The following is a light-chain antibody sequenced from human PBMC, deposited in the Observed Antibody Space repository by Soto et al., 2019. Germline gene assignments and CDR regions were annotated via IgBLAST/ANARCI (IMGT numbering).Light chain of an antibody. CDR3: QQYGSSPYT. CDR2: GAS. Sequence: EIVLTQSPGTLSLSPGERATLSCRASQSVTRSLLAWYQQKPGQAPRLLIYGASNRATGIPDRFSGSVSGTDFTLTISRLAPEDFALYYCQQYGSSPYTFGQGTKLEIK. J-gene: IGKJ2*01. V-gene: IGKV3-20*01. CDR1: QSVTRSL.